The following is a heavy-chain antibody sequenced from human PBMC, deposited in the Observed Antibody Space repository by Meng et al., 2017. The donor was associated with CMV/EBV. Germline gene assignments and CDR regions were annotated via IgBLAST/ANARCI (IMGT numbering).Heavy chain of an antibody. CDR3: ARLGCSSTSCSRGWFDP. J-gene: IGHJ5*02. CDR1: SIGSSNW. CDR2: IYHSGST. D-gene: IGHD2-2*01. V-gene: IGHV4-4*02. Sequence: SIGSSNWWSWVRQPPGKGLEWIGEIYHSGSTNYNPSLKSRVTISVDKSKNQFSLKLSSVTAADTAVYYCARLGCSSTSCSRGWFDPWGQGTPVTVSS.